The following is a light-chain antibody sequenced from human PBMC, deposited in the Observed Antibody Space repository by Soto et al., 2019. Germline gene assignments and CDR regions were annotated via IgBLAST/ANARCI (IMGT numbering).Light chain of an antibody. Sequence: QSVLTQPASVSGSPGQSITISCTGTSSDVGGYNYVSWYQQHPGKAPKLMIYEVSNRPSGVSNRFSGSKSGNTASLAITGLQAADEANYYCQSYDNSLSGSRVFGGGTKLTVL. V-gene: IGLV2-14*01. CDR2: EVS. J-gene: IGLJ3*02. CDR3: QSYDNSLSGSRV. CDR1: SSDVGGYNY.